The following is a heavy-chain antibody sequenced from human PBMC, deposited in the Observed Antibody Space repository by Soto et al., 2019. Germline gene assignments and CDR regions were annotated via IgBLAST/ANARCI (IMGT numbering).Heavy chain of an antibody. V-gene: IGHV3-33*01. CDR1: GFTFSSYG. D-gene: IGHD1-1*01. CDR2: IWYDGSNK. CDR3: ARAPNGYAPPFDI. Sequence: GGSLRLSCAASGFTFSSYGMHWVRQAPGKGLEWVAVIWYDGSNKYYADSVKGRFTISRDNSKNTLYLQMNSLRAEDTAVYYCARAPNGYAPPFDIWGQGTMVTVSS. J-gene: IGHJ3*02.